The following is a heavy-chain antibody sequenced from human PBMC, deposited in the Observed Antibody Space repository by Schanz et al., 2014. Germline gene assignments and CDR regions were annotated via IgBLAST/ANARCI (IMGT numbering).Heavy chain of an antibody. Sequence: QVHLVQSGAEVKKPGSSVKVSCKASGGTFSSDTFSWVRQAPGQGLDWMGWINPNTGGTNFAQKFQGWVTVARDTSISTVYMELSKVTYEDTTVYFCARDDRAYYYGMDVWGQGTTVTVSS. D-gene: IGHD3-22*01. CDR3: ARDDRAYYYGMDV. V-gene: IGHV1-2*04. J-gene: IGHJ6*02. CDR1: GGTFSSDT. CDR2: INPNTGGT.